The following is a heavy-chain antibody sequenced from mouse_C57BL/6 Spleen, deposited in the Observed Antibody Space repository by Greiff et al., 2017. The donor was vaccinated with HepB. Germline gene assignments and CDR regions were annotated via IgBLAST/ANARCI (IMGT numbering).Heavy chain of an antibody. D-gene: IGHD2-4*01. Sequence: DVQLVESGGGLVKPGGSLKLSCAASGFTFSSYAMSWVRQTPEKRLEWVATISDGGSYTYYPDNVKGRFTISRDNAKNNLYLQMSHLKSEDTAMYYCARDGDDYAWFAYWGQGTLVTVSA. CDR1: GFTFSSYA. CDR2: ISDGGSYT. CDR3: ARDGDDYAWFAY. J-gene: IGHJ3*01. V-gene: IGHV5-4*01.